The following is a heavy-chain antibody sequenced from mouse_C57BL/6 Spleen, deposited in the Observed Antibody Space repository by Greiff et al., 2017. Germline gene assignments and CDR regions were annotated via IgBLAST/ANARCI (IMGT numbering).Heavy chain of an antibody. J-gene: IGHJ1*03. V-gene: IGHV5-6*01. D-gene: IGHD3-1*01. CDR1: GFTFSSYG. CDR2: ISSGGSYN. Sequence: EVMLVESGGDLVKPGGSLKLSCAASGFTFSSYGMSWVRQTPDKRLEWVATISSGGSYNYYPDSVKGRFTISRDNAKNTLYLQMSSLKSEDTAMYYCARGGLTYWYCDVWGTGTTVTVSS. CDR3: ARGGLTYWYCDV.